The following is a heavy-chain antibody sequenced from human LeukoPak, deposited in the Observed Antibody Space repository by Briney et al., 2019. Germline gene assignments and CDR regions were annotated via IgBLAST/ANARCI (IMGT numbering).Heavy chain of an antibody. Sequence: ASVKVSCKASGYTFTSYGISWVRQAPGQGLEWMGWISAYNGNTNYAQKLQGRVTMTTDTSTSTAYMELRSLRSDDTAVYYCAKDGESRFTMIVVVSYYFDYWGQGTLVTVSS. D-gene: IGHD3-22*01. CDR1: GYTFTSYG. CDR3: AKDGESRFTMIVVVSYYFDY. V-gene: IGHV1-18*01. J-gene: IGHJ4*02. CDR2: ISAYNGNT.